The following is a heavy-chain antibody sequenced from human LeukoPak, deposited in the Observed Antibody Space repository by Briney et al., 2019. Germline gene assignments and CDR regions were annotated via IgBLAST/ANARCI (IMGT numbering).Heavy chain of an antibody. CDR2: ISSSGSTI. D-gene: IGHD2-2*01. V-gene: IGHV3-48*03. CDR3: ARDPHYCSSTSCYAGGIDY. J-gene: IGHJ4*02. Sequence: GGSLRLSCAASGFTFSSYEMNWVRQAPGKGLEWVSYISSSGSTIYYADSVKGRFTISRDNAKNSLYLQMNSLRAEDTAVYYCARDPHYCSSTSCYAGGIDYWGQGTLVTVSS. CDR1: GFTFSSYE.